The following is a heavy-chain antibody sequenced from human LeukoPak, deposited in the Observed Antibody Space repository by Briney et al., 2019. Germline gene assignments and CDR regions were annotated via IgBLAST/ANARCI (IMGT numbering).Heavy chain of an antibody. CDR1: GFTFSSYA. V-gene: IGHV3-30*18. CDR2: ISYDGSNK. D-gene: IGHD6-19*01. CDR3: AKAEIAVAFFDY. Sequence: GGSLRLSCAASGFTFSSYAMSWVRQAPGKGLEWVAVISYDGSNKYYADSVKGRFTISRDNSKNTLYLQMNSLRAEDTAVYYCAKAEIAVAFFDYWGQGTLVTVSS. J-gene: IGHJ4*02.